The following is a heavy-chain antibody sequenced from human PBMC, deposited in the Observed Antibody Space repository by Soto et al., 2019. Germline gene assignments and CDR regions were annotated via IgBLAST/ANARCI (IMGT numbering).Heavy chain of an antibody. D-gene: IGHD2-2*01. Sequence: SETLSLTCTVSGGSISSGDYYWSWIRQPPGKGLEWIGYIYYSGSTYYNPSLKSRVTISVDTSKNQFSLKLSSVTAADTAVYYCARGSTTPRGYNWFDPWGQGTLVTVSS. V-gene: IGHV4-30-4*01. CDR2: IYYSGST. CDR3: ARGSTTPRGYNWFDP. J-gene: IGHJ5*02. CDR1: GGSISSGDYY.